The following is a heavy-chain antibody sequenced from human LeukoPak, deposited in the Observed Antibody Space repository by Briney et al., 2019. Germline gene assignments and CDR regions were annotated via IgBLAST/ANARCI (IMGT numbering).Heavy chain of an antibody. V-gene: IGHV1-69*05. CDR2: IIPVFGTA. J-gene: IGHJ3*02. Sequence: ASVKVSCKASGGTFSSYAISWVRQAPGQGLEWMGRIIPVFGTANYAQKFQGRVTITTDESTSTAYMELSSLRSEDTAVYYCASGRDGYNNAFDIWGQGTMVTVSS. CDR1: GGTFSSYA. CDR3: ASGRDGYNNAFDI. D-gene: IGHD5-24*01.